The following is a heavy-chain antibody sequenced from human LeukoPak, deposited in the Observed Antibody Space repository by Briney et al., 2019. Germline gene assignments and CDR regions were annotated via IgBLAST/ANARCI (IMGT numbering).Heavy chain of an antibody. D-gene: IGHD3-10*01. Sequence: PGGSLRLSCAASGFTFSSYAMSWVRQAPGKGLEWVSAISGSGGSTYYADSVKGRFTISRDNSKNTLYLQMNSLRAEDTAVYYCARDGFGEWSFDYWGQGTLVTVSS. CDR2: ISGSGGST. CDR1: GFTFSSYA. V-gene: IGHV3-23*01. J-gene: IGHJ4*02. CDR3: ARDGFGEWSFDY.